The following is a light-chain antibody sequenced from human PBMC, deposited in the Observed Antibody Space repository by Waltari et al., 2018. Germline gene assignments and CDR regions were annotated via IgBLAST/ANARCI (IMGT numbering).Light chain of an antibody. CDR3: QQRSSWPLT. CDR2: EAF. V-gene: IGKV3-11*01. J-gene: IGKJ4*01. CDR1: QGVSSY. Sequence: EIVLTQSPATLSLSPGERATPSCRASQGVSSYLAWYQQKPGQAPRLLIYEAFNRDTGIPARFSGSGSGTDFTLTISSLEPEDFAVYYCQQRSSWPLTFGGGTKVEIK.